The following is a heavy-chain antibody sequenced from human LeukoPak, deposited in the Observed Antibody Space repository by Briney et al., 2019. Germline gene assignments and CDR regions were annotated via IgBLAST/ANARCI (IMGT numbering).Heavy chain of an antibody. CDR2: IYYSGST. V-gene: IGHV4-59*01. J-gene: IGHJ3*02. Sequence: SETLSLTCTVSGGSLSSYHWRWIRPHPGKGLEWIGYIYYSGSTNYNPSLKSRVTISVDTSKNQFSLKLSSVTAADTAVYYCARGVPVIGYPVGAFDIWGQGTMVTVSS. D-gene: IGHD3-16*02. CDR3: ARGVPVIGYPVGAFDI. CDR1: GGSLSSYH.